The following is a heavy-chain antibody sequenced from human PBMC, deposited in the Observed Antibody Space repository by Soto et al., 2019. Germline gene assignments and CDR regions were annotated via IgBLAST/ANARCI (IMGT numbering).Heavy chain of an antibody. CDR3: AKDAFFGVVVAATTPFDY. Sequence: GGSLRLSCAASGFTFSSYAMSWVRQAPGKGLEWVSAISGSGGSTYYADSVKGRFTISRDNSKNTLYLQMNSLRAEDMAVYYCAKDAFFGVVVAATTPFDYWGQGTLVTVSS. CDR2: ISGSGGST. J-gene: IGHJ4*02. V-gene: IGHV3-23*01. CDR1: GFTFSSYA. D-gene: IGHD2-15*01.